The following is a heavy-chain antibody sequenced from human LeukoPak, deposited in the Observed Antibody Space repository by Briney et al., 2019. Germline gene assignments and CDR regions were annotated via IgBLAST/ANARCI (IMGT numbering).Heavy chain of an antibody. CDR2: ISSSSSTI. CDR1: GFTFSSYS. J-gene: IGHJ4*02. CDR3: ARGGRLRLEYFDY. Sequence: GGSLRLSCAASGFTFSSYSMNWVRQAPGKGREWVSYISSSSSTIYYADSVKGRFTISRDNAKNSLYLQMNSLRAEDTDVYYCARGGRLRLEYFDYWGQGTLVTVSS. V-gene: IGHV3-48*04. D-gene: IGHD5-12*01.